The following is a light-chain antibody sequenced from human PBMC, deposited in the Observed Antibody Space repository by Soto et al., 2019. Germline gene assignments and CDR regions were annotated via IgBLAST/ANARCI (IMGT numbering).Light chain of an antibody. Sequence: QSVLTQPASVSGSPGHPITISCTGTTSDVGRYTYVSWYQQHPGKAPKLIIYDVSNRPSGVSNRFSGSKSGNTASLTISGLQAEDEADYYCNSYTGSSSYVFGAGXKVTVL. V-gene: IGLV2-14*01. CDR3: NSYTGSSSYV. J-gene: IGLJ1*01. CDR2: DVS. CDR1: TSDVGRYTY.